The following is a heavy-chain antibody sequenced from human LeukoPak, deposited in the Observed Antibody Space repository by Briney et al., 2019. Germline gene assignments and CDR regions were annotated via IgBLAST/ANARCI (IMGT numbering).Heavy chain of an antibody. CDR1: GFTFSNFA. CDR3: AKMVHTEQWLVPFDY. V-gene: IGHV3-23*01. J-gene: IGHJ4*02. D-gene: IGHD6-19*01. Sequence: SGGSLRLSCAASGFTFSNFAMNWVRQAPGKGLEWVSTISGSGGSTYYAGSVKGRFTISRDNSKSTLYLQMNSLRAEDTAVYYCAKMVHTEQWLVPFDYWGQGTLVTVSS. CDR2: ISGSGGST.